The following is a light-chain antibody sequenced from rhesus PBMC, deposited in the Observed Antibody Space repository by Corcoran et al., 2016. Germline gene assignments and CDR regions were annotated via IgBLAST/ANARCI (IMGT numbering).Light chain of an antibody. CDR1: QSVSSR. J-gene: IGKJ2*01. Sequence: EVVLTQSPATLSLSPGERATLSCRASQSVSSRLAWYQQRPGQAPRLLTYDATTRSTGLPDRFSGSASGTDFTLTFSSLEPEDFGVFSFQQYSNWYIVGQGTKVEIK. CDR3: QQYSNWYI. V-gene: IGKV3-17*03. CDR2: DAT.